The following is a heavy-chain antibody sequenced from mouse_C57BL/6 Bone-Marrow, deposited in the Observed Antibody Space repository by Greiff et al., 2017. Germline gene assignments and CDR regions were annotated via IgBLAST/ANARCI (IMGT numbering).Heavy chain of an antibody. CDR1: GYTFTSYW. V-gene: IGHV1-69*01. D-gene: IGHD3-2*02. Sequence: QVQLQQPGAELVMPGASVKLSCKASGYTFTSYWMHWVKQRPGQGLEWTGEIDPSDSYTNYNQKFKGKSTLTVDKSSSTAYMQLSSLTSEDSAVYYCARETAQVYFDYWGQGTTLTVSS. CDR3: ARETAQVYFDY. J-gene: IGHJ2*01. CDR2: IDPSDSYT.